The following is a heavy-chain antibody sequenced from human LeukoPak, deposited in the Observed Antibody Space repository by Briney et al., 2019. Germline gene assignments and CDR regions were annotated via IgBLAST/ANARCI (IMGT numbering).Heavy chain of an antibody. J-gene: IGHJ2*01. D-gene: IGHD2/OR15-2a*01. CDR2: MSSTGNTI. CDR3: ARSSSYFTYFGL. CDR1: GFTVMDYY. V-gene: IGHV3-11*04. Sequence: PGGSLRLSCAASGFTVMDYYMSWIRQAPGKGLEWISYMSSTGNTIYYAESVKGRFTVSRDSANNSMSLQMTSLRAEDSAVYYCARSSSYFTYFGLWGSDTLVTVSS.